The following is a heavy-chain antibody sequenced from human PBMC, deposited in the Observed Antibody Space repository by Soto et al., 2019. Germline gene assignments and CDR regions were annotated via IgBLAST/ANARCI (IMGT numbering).Heavy chain of an antibody. J-gene: IGHJ6*02. CDR1: GYTFTTYG. V-gene: IGHV1-18*01. Sequence: QVQLVQSGAEVKKPGASVTVSCKASGYTFTTYGVSWVRQAPGQGLEWLGWIYGYNGNAKYAENLQGRVTMTTDTSTSTAYMELRSLRSDDTAVYYCARMGDVPYYYYGMDVWGQGTTVTVSS. D-gene: IGHD3-16*01. CDR3: ARMGDVPYYYYGMDV. CDR2: IYGYNGNA.